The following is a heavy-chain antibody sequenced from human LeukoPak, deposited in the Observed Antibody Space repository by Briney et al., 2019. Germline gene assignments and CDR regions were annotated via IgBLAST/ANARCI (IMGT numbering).Heavy chain of an antibody. CDR2: IYYSGST. CDR1: GGSISSYY. Sequence: PSETLSLTCTVSGGSISSYYWSWIRQPPGKGLEWIGYIYYSGSTNYNPSLKSRVTISVDTSKNQFSLKLSSVTAADTAVYYCARQRKYYDILTGYYSWFDPWGQGTLVTVSS. J-gene: IGHJ5*02. V-gene: IGHV4-59*08. CDR3: ARQRKYYDILTGYYSWFDP. D-gene: IGHD3-9*01.